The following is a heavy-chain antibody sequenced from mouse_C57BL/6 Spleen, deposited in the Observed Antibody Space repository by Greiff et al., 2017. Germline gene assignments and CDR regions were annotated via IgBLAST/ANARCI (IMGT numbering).Heavy chain of an antibody. V-gene: IGHV14-2*01. CDR3: ARWAVDCGRGSWFAY. Sequence: VQLQQPGAELVKPGASVKLSCTASGFNITDYYMHWVKQRTEQGLEWIGRIDPADGDTKYAPKFQGKATITADTSSNTAYLQLSSLTSEDTAVYYGARWAVDCGRGSWFAYWGQGTLVTVSA. CDR1: GFNITDYY. J-gene: IGHJ3*01. D-gene: IGHD1-1*02. CDR2: IDPADGDT.